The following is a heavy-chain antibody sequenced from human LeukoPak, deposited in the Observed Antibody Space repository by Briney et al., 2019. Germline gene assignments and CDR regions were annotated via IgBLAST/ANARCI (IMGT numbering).Heavy chain of an antibody. CDR3: ARAGYSNSCFDY. CDR2: IKEDGSEK. Sequence: GGSLRLSCAASGVTFSRYLMSWVRQAPGRGLEWVANIKEDGSEKDYVDSVKGRFTISRDGAKNSLHLQMNSLRAEDTAVYYCARAGYSNSCFDYWGQGTLVTVSS. D-gene: IGHD6-13*01. CDR1: GVTFSRYL. V-gene: IGHV3-7*04. J-gene: IGHJ4*02.